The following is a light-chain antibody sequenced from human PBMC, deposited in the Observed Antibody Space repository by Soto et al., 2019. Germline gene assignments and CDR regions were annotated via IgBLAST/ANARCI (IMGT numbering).Light chain of an antibody. CDR2: GAS. CDR1: HFVTGYY. V-gene: IGKV3-20*01. J-gene: IGKJ2*01. Sequence: EIVLTQSPATLSLSPGDGATLSCRAIHFVTGYYLAWYQQRPGQARSLLIYGASTRATGSPDRFSGRGYGTDFTLTITKGQPEGVAVFYYQEYGSPQANFGQGTKVEIK. CDR3: QEYGSPQAN.